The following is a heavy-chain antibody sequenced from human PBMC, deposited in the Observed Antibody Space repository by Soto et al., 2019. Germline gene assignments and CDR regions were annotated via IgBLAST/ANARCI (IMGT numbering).Heavy chain of an antibody. CDR3: AKGRSYYYYYGVDV. V-gene: IGHV3-48*04. Sequence: GGSLRLSCAASGFTLSNYVMNWVRQAPGKGLEWISCIGSSSVTIFHADFVKGRFTISRDNPKKFLYLQMNSLRAEDTALYYCAKGRSYYYYYGVDVWGQGTTVTVSS. J-gene: IGHJ6*02. CDR1: GFTLSNYV. CDR2: IGSSSVTI.